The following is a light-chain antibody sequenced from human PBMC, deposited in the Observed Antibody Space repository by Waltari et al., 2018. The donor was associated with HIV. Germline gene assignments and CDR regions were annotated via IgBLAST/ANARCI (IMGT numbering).Light chain of an antibody. Sequence: QSAQTQPRSVSGSPGQSVTISCTGTTSYNHVSWYHHHPGKAPKRLIYDVSERPSGVSNRFSGSKSGNTASLTISGLQAEDEADYYCCSYAGSSTLVFGGGTKLTVL. CDR2: DVS. J-gene: IGLJ2*01. CDR1: TSYNH. CDR3: CSYAGSSTLV. V-gene: IGLV2-23*02.